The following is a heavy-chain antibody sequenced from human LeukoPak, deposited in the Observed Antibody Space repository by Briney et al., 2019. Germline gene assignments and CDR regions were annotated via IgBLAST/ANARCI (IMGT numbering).Heavy chain of an antibody. CDR1: GYSISSGYY. CDR3: AGWELLYFYFDY. CDR2: IYHSGST. D-gene: IGHD4-23*01. V-gene: IGHV4-38-2*02. Sequence: SETLSLTCTVSGYSISSGYYWGWIRQPPGKGLEWIGSIYHSGSTYYNPSLKSRVTISVDTSKNQFSLKLSPVTAADTAVYYCAGWELLYFYFDYWGQGTLVTVSS. J-gene: IGHJ4*02.